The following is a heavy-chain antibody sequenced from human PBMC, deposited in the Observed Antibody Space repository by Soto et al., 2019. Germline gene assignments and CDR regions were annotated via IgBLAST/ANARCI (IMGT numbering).Heavy chain of an antibody. CDR1: GGSISSGYYY. Sequence: QVQLQESGPGLVKPSQTLSLTCSVSGGSISSGYYYWSWIRQPPGKGLEWIGNIYYSGNTYYNPSLKSRLIISIDSSKNQSSLKVGSGTAADAAVYYCASSSLYGRDVWGQGTTVTVSS. J-gene: IGHJ6*02. CDR3: ASSSLYGRDV. V-gene: IGHV4-30-4*01. CDR2: IYYSGNT.